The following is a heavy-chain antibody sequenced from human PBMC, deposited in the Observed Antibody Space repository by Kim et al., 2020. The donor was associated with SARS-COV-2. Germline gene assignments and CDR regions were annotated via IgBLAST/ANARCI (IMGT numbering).Heavy chain of an antibody. Sequence: SETLSLTCTVSGGSISSYYWSWIRQPPGKGLEWIGYIYYSGSTNYNPSLKSRVTISVDTSKNQFSLKLSSVTAADTAVYYCARVRVAAAGLDFWGQGTLVTV. CDR2: IYYSGST. J-gene: IGHJ4*02. CDR1: GGSISSYY. D-gene: IGHD6-13*01. CDR3: ARVRVAAAGLDF. V-gene: IGHV4-59*13.